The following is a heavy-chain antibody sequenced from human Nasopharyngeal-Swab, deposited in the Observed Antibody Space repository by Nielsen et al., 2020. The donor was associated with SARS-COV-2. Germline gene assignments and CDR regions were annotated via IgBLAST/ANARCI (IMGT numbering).Heavy chain of an antibody. J-gene: IGHJ3*02. CDR2: IYYGGDIT. V-gene: IGHV3-23*03. D-gene: IGHD6-19*01. CDR3: AKNRDSVAGTPDDAFDI. Sequence: VRQAPGKGLEWVSVIYYGGDITYYADSVKGRFTTSRDNSENTVHLQMNSLRADDTAIYYCAKNRDSVAGTPDDAFDIWGQGTMVTVSS.